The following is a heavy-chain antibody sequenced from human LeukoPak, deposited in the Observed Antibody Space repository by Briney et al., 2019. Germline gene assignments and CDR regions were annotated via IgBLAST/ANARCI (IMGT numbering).Heavy chain of an antibody. D-gene: IGHD2-2*01. V-gene: IGHV4-30-4*08. J-gene: IGHJ6*03. CDR1: GGSISTDDYY. CDR3: ARVVPATIAAYYYYYMDV. Sequence: KTSETLSLTCTVSGGSISTDDYYWSWIRQPPGKGLEWIGYIYYSGSTYYNPSLKSRVTISVDTSKNQFSLKVNSVTAADTAMYYCARVVPATIAAYYYYYMDVWGKGTTVTVSS. CDR2: IYYSGST.